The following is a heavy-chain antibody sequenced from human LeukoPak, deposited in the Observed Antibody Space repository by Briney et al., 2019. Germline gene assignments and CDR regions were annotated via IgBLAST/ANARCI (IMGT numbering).Heavy chain of an antibody. CDR3: AREGGSFYYFDY. V-gene: IGHV3-11*04. Sequence: GGSLRLSCAASGFTFSEHYMSWIRQAPGKGLEWVSYISSSGRTIYYADSMKGRFIISRDNAKNSLYLQMDSLRAEDTAVYYCAREGGSFYYFDYWGQGTLVTVSS. CDR2: ISSSGRTI. CDR1: GFTFSEHY. J-gene: IGHJ4*02. D-gene: IGHD6-13*01.